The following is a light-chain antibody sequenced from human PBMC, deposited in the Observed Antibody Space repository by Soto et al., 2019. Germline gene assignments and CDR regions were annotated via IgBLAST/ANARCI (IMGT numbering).Light chain of an antibody. CDR1: SSDVGGYNY. V-gene: IGLV2-8*01. Sequence: QSALTQPPSASGSPGQSVTISCTGTSSDVGGYNYVSWYQQQPGKAPKLMIYEVSKRPSGVPDRFSGSKSGNTASLTVSGLQAEDEADYYCNSYAGSNNFLFGTGTKLTVL. CDR3: NSYAGSNNFL. CDR2: EVS. J-gene: IGLJ1*01.